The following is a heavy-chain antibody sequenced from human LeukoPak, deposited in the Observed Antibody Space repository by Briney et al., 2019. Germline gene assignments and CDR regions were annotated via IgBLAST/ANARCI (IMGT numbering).Heavy chain of an antibody. J-gene: IGHJ4*02. V-gene: IGHV3-74*03. Sequence: PGGSLRLSCAASGFTFSSYWMHWVRQAPGEGLVWVSRINKDGRTITYADSVKGRFTVSRDNAKNTLYLQMNSLRAEDTAVYYCARTGSGNYLLDYWGQGTLVTVSS. CDR2: INKDGRTI. CDR1: GFTFSSYW. D-gene: IGHD1-26*01. CDR3: ARTGSGNYLLDY.